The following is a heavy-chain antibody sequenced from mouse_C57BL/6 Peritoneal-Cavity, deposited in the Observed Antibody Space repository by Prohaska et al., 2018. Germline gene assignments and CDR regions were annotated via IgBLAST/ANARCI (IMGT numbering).Heavy chain of an antibody. J-gene: IGHJ2*01. CDR3: ARSGTTVVANYFDY. Sequence: HGKSLEWIGVINPYNGGTSYNQKFKGKATLTVDKSSSTAYMELNSLTSEDSAVYYCARSGTTVVANYFDYWGQGTTLTVSS. CDR2: INPYNGGT. V-gene: IGHV1-19*01. D-gene: IGHD1-1*01.